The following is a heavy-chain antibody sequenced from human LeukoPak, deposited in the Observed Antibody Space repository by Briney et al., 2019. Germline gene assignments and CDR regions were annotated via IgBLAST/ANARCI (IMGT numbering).Heavy chain of an antibody. Sequence: TGGSLRLSCAASGFTFSSYAMNWVRQAPGEGVEWVSGISGSGGTTYYADSVKGRFTISRDNSKNTLYLQMNSLRAEDTAVYYCAKDGAVAGNFDYWGQGTLVTVSS. J-gene: IGHJ4*02. D-gene: IGHD6-19*01. CDR1: GFTFSSYA. CDR3: AKDGAVAGNFDY. V-gene: IGHV3-23*01. CDR2: ISGSGGTT.